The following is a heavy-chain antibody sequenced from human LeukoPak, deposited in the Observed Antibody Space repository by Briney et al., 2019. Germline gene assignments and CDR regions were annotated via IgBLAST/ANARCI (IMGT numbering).Heavy chain of an antibody. Sequence: SETLSLTCTVSGGSISSYYWSWIRQPAGKGLEWIGRIYTSGSTNYNPSLKSRVTMSVDTSKNQFSLKLSSVTAADTAMYYCARGRSIWGYYYMDVWGKGTTVTVSS. V-gene: IGHV4-4*07. J-gene: IGHJ6*03. CDR1: GGSISSYY. D-gene: IGHD7-27*01. CDR2: IYTSGST. CDR3: ARGRSIWGYYYMDV.